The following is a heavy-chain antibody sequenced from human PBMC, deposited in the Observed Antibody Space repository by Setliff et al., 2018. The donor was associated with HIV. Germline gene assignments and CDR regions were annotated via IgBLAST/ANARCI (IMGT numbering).Heavy chain of an antibody. CDR3: ATDTAFLQEGTEF. Sequence: SETLSLTCTVSGGSIRGSNYYWAWIRQPPGKGLEWIGSSYYSGSTYYNPSLKSRVTISVDTSKNQFSLKLTSVTAADTAIYYCATDTAFLQEGTEFWGQGTLVTVSS. D-gene: IGHD5-18*01. CDR2: SYYSGST. J-gene: IGHJ4*02. V-gene: IGHV4-39*01. CDR1: GGSIRGSNYY.